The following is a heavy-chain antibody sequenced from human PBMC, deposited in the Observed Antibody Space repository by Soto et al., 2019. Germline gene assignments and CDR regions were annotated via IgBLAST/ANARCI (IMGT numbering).Heavy chain of an antibody. CDR2: NYRGEAT. J-gene: IGHJ6*02. CDR3: VRDAEESASVSASWLV. CDR1: GGSISSSHR. D-gene: IGHD5-12*01. Sequence: SETLSLTCAVSGGSISSSHRWGWVRKPRGKGRECMVENYRGEATKYVPSMKIRITMSIDKSKDQCSLNLSSVNAEDTAVYYCVRDAEESASVSASWLVWGRGTMVTVSS. V-gene: IGHV4-4*02.